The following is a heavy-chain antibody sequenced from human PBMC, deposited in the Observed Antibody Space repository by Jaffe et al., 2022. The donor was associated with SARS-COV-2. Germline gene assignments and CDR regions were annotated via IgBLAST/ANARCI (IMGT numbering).Heavy chain of an antibody. V-gene: IGHV3-21*01. D-gene: IGHD3-3*01. CDR3: VRDTEVPTDLPIYGVAVQSRKEYSYYFGMDV. J-gene: IGHJ6*02. CDR2: ISSGSSSI. CDR1: GFTFTSYS. Sequence: EVQLVESGGGLVKPGGSLRLSCAASGFTFTSYSMNWVRQAPGKGLEWVSSISSGSSSIFYADSVKGRFTISRDNAKNSLYLQMSSLRVEDTAVYFCVRDTEVPTDLPIYGVAVQSRKEYSYYFGMDVWGQGTTVTVSS.